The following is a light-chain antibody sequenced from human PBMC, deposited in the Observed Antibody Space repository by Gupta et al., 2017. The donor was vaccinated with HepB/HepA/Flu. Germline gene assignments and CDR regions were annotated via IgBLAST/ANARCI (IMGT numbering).Light chain of an antibody. J-gene: IGKJ1*01. CDR3: RQDDDHAST. CDR2: GAS. CDR1: QDIRND. Sequence: AIQMTQSPSSLSASVGDTVTITCRASQDIRNDLGWYQQRPGKAPKALIYGASNLQSEVPSRFSGSGSGTDFTLTISSLQPEDFGTYYCRQDDDHASTFGQGTKVETK. V-gene: IGKV1-6*01.